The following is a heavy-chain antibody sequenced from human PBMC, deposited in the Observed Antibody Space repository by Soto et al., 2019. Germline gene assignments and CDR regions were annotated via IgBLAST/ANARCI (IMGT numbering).Heavy chain of an antibody. CDR2: INAGNGNT. V-gene: IGHV1-3*01. D-gene: IGHD1-26*01. Sequence: QVQLVQSGAEVKKPGASVKVSCKASGYTFTSYAMHWVRQAPGQRLEWMGWINAGNGNTKYSQKFQGRDTITRDTSASTAYMELSSLRSEDTAVYYCARELGDSGSYPTPLDYWGQGTLVTVSS. CDR1: GYTFTSYA. CDR3: ARELGDSGSYPTPLDY. J-gene: IGHJ4*02.